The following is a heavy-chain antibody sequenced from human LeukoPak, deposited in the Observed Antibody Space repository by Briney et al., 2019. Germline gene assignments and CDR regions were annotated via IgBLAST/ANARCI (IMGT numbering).Heavy chain of an antibody. CDR2: ISESVSGGST. Sequence: RTGGSLRLSCAASGFTFNNYAMTWVRQAPGKGLEWVSTISESVSGGSTYYADSVKGRFTISRDNSKNTLYLQMNSLRAEDTAVYYCAKDRTGYSYGYLLSPWGQGTLVTVSS. V-gene: IGHV3-23*01. CDR1: GFTFNNYA. D-gene: IGHD5-18*01. J-gene: IGHJ5*02. CDR3: AKDRTGYSYGYLLSP.